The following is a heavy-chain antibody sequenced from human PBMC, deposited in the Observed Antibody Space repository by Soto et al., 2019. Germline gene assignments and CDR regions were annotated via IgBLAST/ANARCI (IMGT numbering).Heavy chain of an antibody. J-gene: IGHJ4*02. Sequence: QTLALTCAISGDSVSGNSAAWNWIRQSPSRGLEWLGRTYYRSRWYNDYAVSVKSRITVTPDTSKNQFSLHLNSVTPEDTAVYYCARGFPYYVVSDSYLDCWGQGALVT. D-gene: IGHD3-16*01. V-gene: IGHV6-1*01. CDR1: GDSVSGNSAA. CDR3: ARGFPYYVVSDSYLDC. CDR2: TYYRSRWYN.